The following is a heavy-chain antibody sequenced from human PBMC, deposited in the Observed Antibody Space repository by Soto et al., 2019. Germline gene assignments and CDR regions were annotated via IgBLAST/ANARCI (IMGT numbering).Heavy chain of an antibody. V-gene: IGHV3-23*01. CDR3: AKDWAAGGIPPY. Sequence: GGSLRLSCAASGFTFSSYAMSWVRQAPGKGLEWVSAISGSGGTTYYADSLKGRFTISRDNSKNMLYLQMKSLRAEDMAVYYCAKDWAAGGIPPYWGQGTLVTVSS. CDR2: ISGSGGTT. D-gene: IGHD6-13*01. J-gene: IGHJ4*02. CDR1: GFTFSSYA.